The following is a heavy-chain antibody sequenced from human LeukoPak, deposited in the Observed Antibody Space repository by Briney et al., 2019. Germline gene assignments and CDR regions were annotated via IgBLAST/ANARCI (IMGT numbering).Heavy chain of an antibody. J-gene: IGHJ4*02. CDR3: TTDSFLRTKIVVAPDY. D-gene: IGHD3-22*01. CDR1: GFSLSHAW. V-gene: IGHV3-15*01. Sequence: GGSLRLSCTVSGFSLSHAWMAWVRQAPGKGLEWDGRTISQTDGGAIEYAAPVKGRFSISRDDSKNTLYLQMNNLKTEDTGVYFCTTDSFLRTKIVVAPDYWGRGTLVTVSS. CDR2: TISQTDGGAI.